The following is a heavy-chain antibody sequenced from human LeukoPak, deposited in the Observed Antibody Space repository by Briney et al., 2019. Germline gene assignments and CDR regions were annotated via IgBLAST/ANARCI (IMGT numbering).Heavy chain of an antibody. Sequence: ASVKVSCKASGYRFSGYYMHWVRQAPGQGLEWMGWINPNSGGTKYVQKFQGRVTMTRDTSISTAYMELSRLRSDDTAVYYCASGSLASYFDHWGQGTLVTVSS. V-gene: IGHV1-2*02. CDR1: GYRFSGYY. CDR2: INPNSGGT. J-gene: IGHJ4*02. D-gene: IGHD3-16*01. CDR3: ASGSLASYFDH.